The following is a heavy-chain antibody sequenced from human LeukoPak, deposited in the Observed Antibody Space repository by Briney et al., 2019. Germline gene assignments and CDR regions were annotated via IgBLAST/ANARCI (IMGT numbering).Heavy chain of an antibody. CDR3: ALRATSTTGSSGWYGDY. CDR2: ISYDGSNK. D-gene: IGHD6-19*01. CDR1: GFTFSTYG. Sequence: GGSLRLSCAASGFTFSTYGMYWVRQAPGKGLEWVAVISYDGSNKYYADSVKGRFTISRDNSKNTLYLQMNSLRAEDTAVYYCALRATSTTGSSGWYGDYWGQGTLVTVSS. J-gene: IGHJ4*02. V-gene: IGHV3-30-3*01.